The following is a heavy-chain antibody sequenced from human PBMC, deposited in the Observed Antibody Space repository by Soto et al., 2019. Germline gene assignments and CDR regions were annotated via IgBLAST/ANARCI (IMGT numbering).Heavy chain of an antibody. CDR3: ARGIATGQLDP. V-gene: IGHV1-3*01. CDR2: INPDNGNT. Sequence: ASVKVSCNASGYTFTRYTMNWVRQAPGQRLEWMGWINPDNGNTKSSQKFQDRVIITRDTSASTAYRDLSSLRSEDTAVYYCARGIATGQLDPWGQGTLVTVSS. J-gene: IGHJ5*02. CDR1: GYTFTRYT. D-gene: IGHD2-15*01.